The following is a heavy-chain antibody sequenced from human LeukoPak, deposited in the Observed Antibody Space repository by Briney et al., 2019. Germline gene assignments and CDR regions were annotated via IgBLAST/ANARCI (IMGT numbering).Heavy chain of an antibody. CDR3: ASRTLDEDGYNSGFDY. CDR2: ISGSGGST. V-gene: IGHV3-23*01. D-gene: IGHD5-24*01. CDR1: GFTFSSYA. J-gene: IGHJ4*02. Sequence: GGSLRLSCAASGFTFSSYAMSWVRQAPGKGLEWVSTISGSGGSTYYADSVKGRFTISRDNSKNTLYLQMNSLRAEDTAVYYCASRTLDEDGYNSGFDYWGQGTLVTVSS.